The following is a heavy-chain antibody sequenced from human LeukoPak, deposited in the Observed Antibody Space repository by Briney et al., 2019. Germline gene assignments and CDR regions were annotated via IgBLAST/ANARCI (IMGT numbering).Heavy chain of an antibody. Sequence: PGGPLRLSGAASGFPFINNGLNWVRRAPGKGLEWVSHISSSGSAKYYADSVKGRFTISRDNAKNSLYLQMNSLRDEDTAVFYCASGSGHWGQGTLVTVSS. CDR2: ISSSGSAK. CDR1: GFPFINNG. CDR3: ASGSGH. V-gene: IGHV3-48*02. D-gene: IGHD2-2*03. J-gene: IGHJ4*02.